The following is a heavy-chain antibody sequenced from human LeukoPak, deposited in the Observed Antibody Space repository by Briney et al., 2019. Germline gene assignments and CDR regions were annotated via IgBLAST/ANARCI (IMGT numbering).Heavy chain of an antibody. CDR1: GGTFSSYA. CDR2: IIPIFGTA. Sequence: SVKVSCKASGGTFSSYAISWVRQAPGQGLEWMGGIIPIFGTANYAQKFQGRVTITADKSTSTAYMELSSLRSEDTAVYYCARVRSGGWSNLYYYYYYMDVWGKGTTVTVSS. V-gene: IGHV1-69*06. CDR3: ARVRSGGWSNLYYYYYYMDV. J-gene: IGHJ6*03. D-gene: IGHD6-19*01.